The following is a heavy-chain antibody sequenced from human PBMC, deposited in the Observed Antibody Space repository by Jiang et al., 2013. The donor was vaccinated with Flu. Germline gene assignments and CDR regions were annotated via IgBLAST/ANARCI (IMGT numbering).Heavy chain of an antibody. CDR3: ARGGYSGYDLDYFDY. D-gene: IGHD5-12*01. CDR2: ISYDGSNK. CDR1: GFTFSSYA. Sequence: ESGGGVVQPGRSLRLSCAASGFTFSSYAMHWVRQAPGKGLEWVAVISYDGSNKYYADSVKGRFTISRDNSKNTLYLQMNSLRAEDTAVYYCARGGYSGYDLDYFDYWGQGTLVTVSS. J-gene: IGHJ4*02. V-gene: IGHV3-30-3*01.